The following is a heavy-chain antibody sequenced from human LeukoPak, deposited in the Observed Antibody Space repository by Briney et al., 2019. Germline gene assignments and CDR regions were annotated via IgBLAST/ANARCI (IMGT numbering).Heavy chain of an antibody. Sequence: KASETLSLTCTVSGGSISSYYWSWIRQPPGKGLEWIGYIYYSGSTNYNPSLKSRVTISVDTSKNQFSLKLSSVTAADTAVYYCARSHRRGAAAQFDYWGQGTLVTVSS. J-gene: IGHJ4*02. CDR2: IYYSGST. CDR3: ARSHRRGAAAQFDY. D-gene: IGHD6-25*01. CDR1: GGSISSYY. V-gene: IGHV4-59*01.